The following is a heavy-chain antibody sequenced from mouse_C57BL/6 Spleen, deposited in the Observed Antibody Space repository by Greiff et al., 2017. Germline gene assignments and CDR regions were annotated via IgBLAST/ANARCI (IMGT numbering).Heavy chain of an antibody. CDR2: INPNNGGT. J-gene: IGHJ1*03. CDR3: ASRLRYFDV. CDR1: GYTFTDYN. V-gene: IGHV1-22*01. Sequence: VQLQQSGPELVKPGASVKMSCKASGYTFTDYNMHWVKQSHGKSLEWIGYINPNNGGTSYHQKFKGKATLTVNKSSSTAYMELHSLTSEDAAVYYCASRLRYFDVWGTGTTVTVSS.